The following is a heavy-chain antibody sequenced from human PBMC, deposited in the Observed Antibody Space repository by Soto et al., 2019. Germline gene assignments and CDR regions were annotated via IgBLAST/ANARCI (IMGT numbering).Heavy chain of an antibody. CDR3: ARDSGGLLWSPWH. CDR2: IKQDGSEK. Sequence: GGSLRLSCAASGFTFSSYWMSWVRQAPGKGLEWVANIKQDGSEKYYVDSVKGRFTISRDNAKNSLYLQMNSLRAEDTAVYYCARDSGGLLWSPWHWGQGTLVTVSS. J-gene: IGHJ1*01. CDR1: GFTFSSYW. V-gene: IGHV3-7*01. D-gene: IGHD3-10*01.